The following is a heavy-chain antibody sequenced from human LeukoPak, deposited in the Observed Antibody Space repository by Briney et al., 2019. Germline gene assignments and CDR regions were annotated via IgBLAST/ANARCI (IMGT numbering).Heavy chain of an antibody. CDR1: GGSISSSSYY. CDR2: IYYSGST. D-gene: IGHD6-13*01. J-gene: IGHJ5*02. CDR3: ARESPAAAVPFDP. V-gene: IGHV4-39*07. Sequence: SETLSLTCTVSGGSISSSSYYWGWIRQPPGKGLEWIGSIYYSGSTYYNPSLKSRVTISVDTSKNQFSLKLSSVTAADTAVYYCARESPAAAVPFDPWGQGTLVTVSS.